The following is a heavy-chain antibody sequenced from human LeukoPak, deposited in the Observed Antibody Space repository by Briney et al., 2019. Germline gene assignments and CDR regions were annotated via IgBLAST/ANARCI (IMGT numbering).Heavy chain of an antibody. CDR3: ATRGVTRTSYMDV. J-gene: IGHJ6*03. Sequence: GGSLRLSCAASGFTFSSYGMHWVRQAPGKGLEWVAIISYDGSNKTYADSVKGRFTISRDNSKDTLYLQMNSLRAEDTALYYCATRGVTRTSYMDVCGKGTTVTVSS. CDR2: ISYDGSNK. V-gene: IGHV3-30*03. D-gene: IGHD4-23*01. CDR1: GFTFSSYG.